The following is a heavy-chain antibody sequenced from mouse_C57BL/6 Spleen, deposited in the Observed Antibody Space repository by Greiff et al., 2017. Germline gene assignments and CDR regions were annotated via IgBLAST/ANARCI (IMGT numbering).Heavy chain of an antibody. V-gene: IGHV1-82*01. D-gene: IGHD2-4*01. CDR2: LYPGDGDT. J-gene: IGHJ1*03. CDR1: GYAFRSSW. CDR3: ARYDDYDGNWYFDV. Sequence: QVQLQQSGPELVKPGASVTISCKASGYAFRSSWLNWVKQRPGKGLEWIGRLYPGDGDTHYNGQFQGKAPLTADNSSSTADMQLISLTAEDSAVYCCARYDDYDGNWYFDVWGTGTTVTVSS.